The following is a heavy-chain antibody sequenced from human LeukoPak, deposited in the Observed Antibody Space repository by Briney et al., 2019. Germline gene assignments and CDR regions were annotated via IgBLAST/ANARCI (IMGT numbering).Heavy chain of an antibody. J-gene: IGHJ4*02. CDR3: ASLRYGSGSQGALDYGSDY. V-gene: IGHV4-34*01. Sequence: SETLSLTCAVYGGSFSGYYWSWIRQPPGKGLEWIGEINHSGSTNYNPSLKSRVTISVDTSKNQFSLKLNSVTAADTAVYYCASLRYGSGSQGALDYGSDYWGQGTLVTVSS. D-gene: IGHD3-10*01. CDR1: GGSFSGYY. CDR2: INHSGST.